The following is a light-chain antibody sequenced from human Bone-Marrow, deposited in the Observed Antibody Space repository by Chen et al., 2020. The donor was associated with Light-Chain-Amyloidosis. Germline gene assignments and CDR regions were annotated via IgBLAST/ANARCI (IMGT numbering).Light chain of an antibody. J-gene: IGLJ1*01. Sequence: QSALTQPPSAPGSPGPSVTISCTGTSSDVGYYNYVSWYQQHPGKAPKLMIYEVSQRPSGVPDRFSGSKSGNTASLTVSGLQAEDEADYYCSSYAGSNNYVFGTGTKVTVL. CDR2: EVS. CDR3: SSYAGSNNYV. V-gene: IGLV2-8*01. CDR1: SSDVGYYNY.